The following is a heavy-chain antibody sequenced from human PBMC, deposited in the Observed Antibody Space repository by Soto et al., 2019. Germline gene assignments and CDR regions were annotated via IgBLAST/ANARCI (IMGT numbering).Heavy chain of an antibody. CDR3: ARPVALGYCSSTSCLDY. CDR2: IYYSGST. V-gene: IGHV4-39*01. CDR1: GGSISSSSYY. D-gene: IGHD2-2*01. Sequence: QLQLQESGPGLVKPSETLSLTCTVSGGSISSSSYYWGWIRQPPGKGLEWIGIIYYSGSTYYNPSLKSRVTISVDTSKNQFSLKLSSVTAADTAVYYCARPVALGYCSSTSCLDYWGQGTLVTVSS. J-gene: IGHJ4*02.